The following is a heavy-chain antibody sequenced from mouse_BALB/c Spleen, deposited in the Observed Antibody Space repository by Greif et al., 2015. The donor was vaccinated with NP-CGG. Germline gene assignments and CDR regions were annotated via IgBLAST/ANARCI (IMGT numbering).Heavy chain of an antibody. D-gene: IGHD3-2*02. V-gene: IGHV1-7*01. CDR1: GYTFTSYW. J-gene: IGHJ4*01. CDR2: INPSTGYT. Sequence: VQLQQSGAELAKPGASVKMSCKASGYTFTSYWMHWVKQRPGQGLEWIGYINPSTGYTEYNQKFKDRATLTADKSSSPAYMQLSSLTSEDSAVYYCARSGYDFYAMDYWGQGTSVTVSS. CDR3: ARSGYDFYAMDY.